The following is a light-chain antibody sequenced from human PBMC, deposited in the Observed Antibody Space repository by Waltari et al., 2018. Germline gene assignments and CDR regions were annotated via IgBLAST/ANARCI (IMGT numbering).Light chain of an antibody. CDR1: SSDVGHYHY. J-gene: IGLJ2*01. CDR2: DVS. V-gene: IGLV2-14*03. Sequence: QSALTQPASVSGSPGQSITISCPGTSSDVGHYHYVSWYQQRPGKAPKLMLYDVSYRPSGISSRLSGSKSGSTASLTIYGLQAEDEADYYCSSFTSASTVGVIFGGGTKLTVL. CDR3: SSFTSASTVGVI.